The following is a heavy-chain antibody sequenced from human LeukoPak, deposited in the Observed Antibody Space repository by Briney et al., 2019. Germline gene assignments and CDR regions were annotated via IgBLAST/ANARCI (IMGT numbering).Heavy chain of an antibody. D-gene: IGHD3-10*01. CDR1: GFTFSSYA. V-gene: IGHV3-30*04. Sequence: QTGRSLRLSCAASGFTFSSYAMHWVRQAPGKGLEWVAVISYDGSNKYYADSVKGRFTTSRDNSKNTLYLQMNSLRAEDTAVYYCARDLSGSGSYYNWFDPWGQGTLVTVSS. CDR3: ARDLSGSGSYYNWFDP. CDR2: ISYDGSNK. J-gene: IGHJ5*02.